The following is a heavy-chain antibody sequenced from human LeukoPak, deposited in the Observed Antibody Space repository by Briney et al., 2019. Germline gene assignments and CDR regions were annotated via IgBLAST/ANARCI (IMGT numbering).Heavy chain of an antibody. J-gene: IGHJ5*02. CDR2: IIPIFGTA. Sequence: SVKVSCKASGGTFSSYAISWVRQAPGQGFEWMGGIIPIFGTANYAQKFQGRVTITADESTSTAYMELSSLRSEDTAVYYCARGVVRGVMSWFDPWGQGTLVTVSS. D-gene: IGHD3-10*01. V-gene: IGHV1-69*01. CDR3: ARGVVRGVMSWFDP. CDR1: GGTFSSYA.